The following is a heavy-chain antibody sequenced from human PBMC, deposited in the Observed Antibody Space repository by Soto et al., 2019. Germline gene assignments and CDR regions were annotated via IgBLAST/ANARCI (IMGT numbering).Heavy chain of an antibody. J-gene: IGHJ3*02. CDR1: GGSITTGGRY. CDR2: IYYSGNT. CDR3: AQALVFTGGDGFDI. D-gene: IGHD1-1*01. V-gene: IGHV4-31*02. Sequence: QVRLQEWGPGLVKPSQTLSLKCSVSGGSITTGGRYWSWIRQLPGKGLEWIGDIYYSGNTYYNGSHKSRVTTSVDAAKNQFSLKLSSVTAAETTVYYCAQALVFTGGDGFDIWGQGRLVTVSS.